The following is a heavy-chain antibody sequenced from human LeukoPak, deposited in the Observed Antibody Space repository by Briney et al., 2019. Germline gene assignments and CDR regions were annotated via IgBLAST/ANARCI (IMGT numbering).Heavy chain of an antibody. Sequence: NSSGTLSLTCTVSGGSISSYYWSWIRQPPGKGLEWIGYIYYSGSTNYNPSLKSRVTISVDTSKNQFSLKLSSVTAADTAVYYCARADGVLWFGETIAPYFDYWGQGTLVTVSS. CDR2: IYYSGST. J-gene: IGHJ4*02. CDR1: GGSISSYY. D-gene: IGHD3-10*01. V-gene: IGHV4-59*01. CDR3: ARADGVLWFGETIAPYFDY.